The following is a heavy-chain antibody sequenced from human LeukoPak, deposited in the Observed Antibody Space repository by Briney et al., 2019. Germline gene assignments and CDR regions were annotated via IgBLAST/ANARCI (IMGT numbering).Heavy chain of an antibody. V-gene: IGHV3-21*01. CDR1: EFTFSSYN. D-gene: IGHD5-24*01. CDR3: ARGEMATRRGFYFDY. J-gene: IGHJ4*02. CDR2: ISSSSSYI. Sequence: GGSLRLSCVASEFTFSSYNMNWVRQAPGEGLEWVSSISSSSSYIYYADSVKGRFTISRDNAKNSLYLQMNSLRAEDTAVYYCARGEMATRRGFYFDYWGQGTLVTVSS.